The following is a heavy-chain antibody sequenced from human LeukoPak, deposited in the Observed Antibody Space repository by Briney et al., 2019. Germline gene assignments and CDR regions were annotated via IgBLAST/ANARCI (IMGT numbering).Heavy chain of an antibody. CDR1: GFTFSDYY. CDR3: ARARAVRDYYGSGSYYTQYYFDY. Sequence: GGSLRLSCAASGFTFSDYYMSWIRQAPGKGLEWVSYISSSGSTIYYADSVKGRFTISRDNAKNSLYLQMNSLRAEDTAVYYCARARAVRDYYGSGSYYTQYYFDYWGQGTLVTVSS. D-gene: IGHD3-10*01. V-gene: IGHV3-11*01. J-gene: IGHJ4*02. CDR2: ISSSGSTI.